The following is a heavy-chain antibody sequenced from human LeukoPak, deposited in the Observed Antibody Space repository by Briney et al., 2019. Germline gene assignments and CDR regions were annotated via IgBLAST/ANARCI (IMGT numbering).Heavy chain of an antibody. V-gene: IGHV3-21*01. CDR3: AREYSYGSVSYGMDV. J-gene: IGHJ6*02. CDR2: ISSSSSYI. CDR1: GFTFSSYS. Sequence: PGGSLRLSCAASGFTFSSYSMNWVRQAPGKGLEWVSSISSSSSYIYYADSVKGRFTISRDNAKDSLYLQMNSLRAEDTAVYYCAREYSYGSVSYGMDVWGQGTTVTVSS. D-gene: IGHD3-10*01.